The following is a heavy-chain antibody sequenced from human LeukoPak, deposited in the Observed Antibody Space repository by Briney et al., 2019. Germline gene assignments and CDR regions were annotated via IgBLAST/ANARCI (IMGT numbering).Heavy chain of an antibody. CDR2: IHYSGST. J-gene: IGHJ4*02. Sequence: PSETLSLTCTVSGGSISSGDYYWSWIRQPPGKGLEWIGYIHYSGSTYYNPSLKSRVTISIDTSKNQFSLKLSSVTAADTAVYYCARRSYSSPFDYWGQGTLVTVSS. D-gene: IGHD6-19*01. V-gene: IGHV4-30-4*01. CDR3: ARRSYSSPFDY. CDR1: GGSISSGDYY.